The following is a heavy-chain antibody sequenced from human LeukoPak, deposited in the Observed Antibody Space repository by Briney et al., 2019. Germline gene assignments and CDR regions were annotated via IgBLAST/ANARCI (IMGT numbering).Heavy chain of an antibody. CDR1: GGSISSYY. Sequence: SETLSLTCTVSGGSISSYYWSWIRQPAGKGLEWIGGIYTSGSTNYNPSLKSRVTMSVDTSKNQFSLKLSSVTAADTAVYYCARDSPTYYYDSSGYNVWGQGTLVTVSS. CDR2: IYTSGST. D-gene: IGHD3-22*01. V-gene: IGHV4-4*07. CDR3: ARDSPTYYYDSSGYNV. J-gene: IGHJ4*02.